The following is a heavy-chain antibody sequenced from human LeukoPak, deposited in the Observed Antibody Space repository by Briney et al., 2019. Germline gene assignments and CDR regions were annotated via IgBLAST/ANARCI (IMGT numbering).Heavy chain of an antibody. J-gene: IGHJ5*02. CDR3: ARSFDPDPWFDP. Sequence: PGGSLRLSCAASGFTFSSYWMHWVRQAPGKGLVWVSRINSDGSSTSYADSVKGRFTISRDNAKNSLYLQMNSLRAEDTAVYYCARSFDPDPWFDPWGQGTLVTVSS. V-gene: IGHV3-74*01. CDR2: INSDGSST. CDR1: GFTFSSYW. D-gene: IGHD3-9*01.